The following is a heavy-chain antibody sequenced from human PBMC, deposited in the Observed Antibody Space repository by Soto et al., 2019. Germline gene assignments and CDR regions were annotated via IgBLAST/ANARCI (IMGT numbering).Heavy chain of an antibody. V-gene: IGHV1-8*01. D-gene: IGHD6-6*01. CDR3: ARITSSWIDYYYYYMDV. J-gene: IGHJ6*03. CDR1: GYTFTSYD. Sequence: QVQLVQSGAEVKKPGASVKVSCKASGYTFTSYDINWVRQATGQGLEWMGWMNPNSGNTGYAQKFQGRVTMTRNTSISTAYMELSSLRSEDTAVYYCARITSSWIDYYYYYMDVWGKWTTVTVSS. CDR2: MNPNSGNT.